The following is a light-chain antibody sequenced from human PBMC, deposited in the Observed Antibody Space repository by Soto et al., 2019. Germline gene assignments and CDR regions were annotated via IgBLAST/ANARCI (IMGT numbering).Light chain of an antibody. CDR3: QQYNNWPPWT. V-gene: IGKV3-15*01. CDR1: HSVSSN. Sequence: EIVMTQSPSILSVSPRERATLYCRASHSVSSNLAWYQQKPGQSPRLLIYDASTRATGIPARFSGSGSGTEFTLTISSLQSEDFAVYYCQQYNNWPPWTVGQGGKVDIK. CDR2: DAS. J-gene: IGKJ1*01.